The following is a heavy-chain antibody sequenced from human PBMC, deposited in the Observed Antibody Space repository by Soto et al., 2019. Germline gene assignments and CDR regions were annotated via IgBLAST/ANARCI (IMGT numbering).Heavy chain of an antibody. V-gene: IGHV4-38-2*01. J-gene: IGHJ4*02. D-gene: IGHD6-19*01. CDR1: GYSSRSGYY. CDR3: AGTDSYTSGLDY. CDR2: IYHSGGT. Sequence: SETLSLTCAVSGYSSRSGYYWAWIRQPPGKGLEYIGSIYHSGGTFYNPSLKSRVTMSVDTSKKQFSLRLTAVTAADTAVYYCAGTDSYTSGLDYWGQGTVVTVSS.